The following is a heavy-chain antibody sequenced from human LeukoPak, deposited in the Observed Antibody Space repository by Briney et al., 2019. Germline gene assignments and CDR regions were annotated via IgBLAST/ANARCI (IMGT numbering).Heavy chain of an antibody. CDR1: GYIFTNYG. V-gene: IGHV1-18*01. J-gene: IGHJ4*02. D-gene: IGHD3-22*01. CDR2: ISAYNGNT. Sequence: ASVKVSCKASGYIFTNYGINWVRQAPGQGLEWMGWISAYNGNTNYAQKLQGRVTMTTDTSTSTAYMELRSLRSDDTAVYYCARDSRYYYDSSGSAPRYDYWGQGTLVTVSS. CDR3: ARDSRYYYDSSGSAPRYDY.